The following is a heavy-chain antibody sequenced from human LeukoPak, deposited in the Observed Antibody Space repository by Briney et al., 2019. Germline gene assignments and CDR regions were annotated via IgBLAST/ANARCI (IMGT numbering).Heavy chain of an antibody. D-gene: IGHD3-22*01. CDR2: IYTSGST. J-gene: IGHJ3*02. CDR3: ARARYYYDSSGYYLGQATDAFDI. CDR1: GGSISNRNYH. V-gene: IGHV4-61*05. Sequence: PSETLSLTCTVSGGSISNRNYHWGWIRQPPGKGLEWIGRIYTSGSTNYNPSLKSRVTMSVDTSKNQFSLKLSSVTAADTAVYYCARARYYYDSSGYYLGQATDAFDIWGQGTMVTVSS.